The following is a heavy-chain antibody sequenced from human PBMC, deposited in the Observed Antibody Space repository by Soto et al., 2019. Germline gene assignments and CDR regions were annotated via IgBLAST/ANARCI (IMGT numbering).Heavy chain of an antibody. CDR1: GFTFSSYA. D-gene: IGHD6-19*01. Sequence: PGGSLRLSCAASGFTFSSYAMSWVRQAPGKGLEWVSAISGSGGSTYYADSVKGRFTISRDNSKNTLYLQMNSLRAEDTAVYYCANWPHSSGWYGYRFDYWGQGTLVTVSS. V-gene: IGHV3-23*01. J-gene: IGHJ4*02. CDR2: ISGSGGST. CDR3: ANWPHSSGWYGYRFDY.